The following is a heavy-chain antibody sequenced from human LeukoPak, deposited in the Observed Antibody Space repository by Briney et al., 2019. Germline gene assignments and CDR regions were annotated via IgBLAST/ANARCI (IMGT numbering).Heavy chain of an antibody. J-gene: IGHJ4*02. CDR2: IYSGGST. CDR3: AKDRDTYSSGRHPSFDY. D-gene: IGHD6-19*01. CDR1: GFTVSSNY. V-gene: IGHV3-53*01. Sequence: GGSLRLSCAASGFTVSSNYMSWVRQAPGKGLEWVSVIYSGGSTYYADSVKGRFTISRDNSKNTLYLQMNSLRAEDTAVYYCAKDRDTYSSGRHPSFDYWGQGTLVTVSS.